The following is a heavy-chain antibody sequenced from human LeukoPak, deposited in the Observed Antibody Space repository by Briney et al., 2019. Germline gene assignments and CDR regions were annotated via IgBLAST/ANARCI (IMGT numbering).Heavy chain of an antibody. J-gene: IGHJ4*02. D-gene: IGHD6-19*01. Sequence: GTSVTVSCKASGYSFTSQDMHWVRQAPGQRLGWMGWINPNSGDTNYAQKFQGRVTMTRDTTISTAYMELNRLTSDDTAVYYCASYPRYSSTPPFDYWGQGTPVTVSS. CDR1: GYSFTSQD. CDR3: ASYPRYSSTPPFDY. V-gene: IGHV1-2*02. CDR2: INPNSGDT.